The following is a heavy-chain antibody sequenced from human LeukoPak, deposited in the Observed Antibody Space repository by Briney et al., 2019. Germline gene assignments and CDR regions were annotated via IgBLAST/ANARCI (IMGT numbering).Heavy chain of an antibody. CDR3: ARVRDDYTYFDC. CDR1: GFTFSKYY. V-gene: IGHV3-11*06. D-gene: IGHD4-11*01. CDR2: ISSSGNST. J-gene: IGHJ4*02. Sequence: PGGSLRLSCTTSGFTFSKYYMTWIRQAPGKGLEWVSSISSSGNSTDYADSVRGRFTISRDNAKSTLYLQMNSLRAEDTAVYYCARVRDDYTYFDCWGQGTLVTVSS.